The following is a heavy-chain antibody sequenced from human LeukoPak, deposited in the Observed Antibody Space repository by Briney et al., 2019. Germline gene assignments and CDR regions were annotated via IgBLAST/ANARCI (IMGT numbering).Heavy chain of an antibody. CDR2: IYYSGST. CDR3: ARDHYSSSWTDY. D-gene: IGHD6-13*01. CDR1: GGSLSGYY. Sequence: SETLSLTCAVYGGSLSGYYWSWIRQPPGKGLEWIGSIYYSGSTYYNPSLKSRVTIAEDTSKNQFSLKLSSVTAADTAVYYCARDHYSSSWTDYWGQGTLVTVSS. J-gene: IGHJ4*02. V-gene: IGHV4-34*01.